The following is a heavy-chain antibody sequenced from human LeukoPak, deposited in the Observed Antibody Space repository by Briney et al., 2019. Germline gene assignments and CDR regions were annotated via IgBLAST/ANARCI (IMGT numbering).Heavy chain of an antibody. J-gene: IGHJ4*02. D-gene: IGHD3-22*01. CDR3: ARGHDTSGYYYGY. CDR2: IYPGDSDT. V-gene: IGHV5-51*01. Sequence: GESLNISCKGSGYSFTSYWIGWVRQMPGKGLEWMGIIYPGDSDTRYSPSFQGQVTISADKSISTAYLQWSSLRASDTAMYYCARGHDTSGYYYGYWGQGTLVTVSS. CDR1: GYSFTSYW.